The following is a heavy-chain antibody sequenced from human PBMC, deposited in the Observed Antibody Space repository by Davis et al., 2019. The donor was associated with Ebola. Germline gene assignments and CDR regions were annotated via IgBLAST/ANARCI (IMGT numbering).Heavy chain of an antibody. CDR2: INPSGGST. CDR1: GYTFTSYY. D-gene: IGHD3-3*01. CDR3: ARDRTRITIFGVVPPRYYFDY. J-gene: IGHJ4*02. V-gene: IGHV1-46*01. Sequence: ASVKVSCKASGYTFTSYYMHWVRQAPGQGLEWMGIINPSGGSTSYAQKFQGRVTMTRDTSTSTVYMELSSLRSEDTAVYYCARDRTRITIFGVVPPRYYFDYWGQGTLVTVSS.